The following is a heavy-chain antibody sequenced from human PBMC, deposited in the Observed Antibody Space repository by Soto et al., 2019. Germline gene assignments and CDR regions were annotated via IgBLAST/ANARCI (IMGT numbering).Heavy chain of an antibody. V-gene: IGHV1-69*06. J-gene: IGHJ4*02. D-gene: IGHD2-21*02. CDR3: AIQDLAYCGGDCYSRQFDY. Sequence: SVTVSCKASGGTFSSYAISWVRHAPGQGLEWMGGIIPIFGTANYAQKFQGRVTITADKSTSTAYMELSSLRSEDTAVYYCAIQDLAYCGGDCYSRQFDYWGQGTLVTVYS. CDR1: GGTFSSYA. CDR2: IIPIFGTA.